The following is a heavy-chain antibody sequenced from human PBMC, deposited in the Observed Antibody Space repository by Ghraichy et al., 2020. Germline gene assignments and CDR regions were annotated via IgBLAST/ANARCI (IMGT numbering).Heavy chain of an antibody. Sequence: ASVKVSCKASGYTFTGYYMHWVRQAPGQGLEWMGWINPNSGGTNYAQKFQGWVTMTRDTSISTAYMELSRLRSDDTAVYYCARGGFDSEQRSSQGYYYYGMDVWGQGTTVTVSS. CDR2: INPNSGGT. CDR3: ARGGFDSEQRSSQGYYYYGMDV. CDR1: GYTFTGYY. D-gene: IGHD6-6*01. J-gene: IGHJ6*02. V-gene: IGHV1-2*04.